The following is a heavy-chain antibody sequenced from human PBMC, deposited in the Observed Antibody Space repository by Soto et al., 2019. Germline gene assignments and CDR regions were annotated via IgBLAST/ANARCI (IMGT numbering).Heavy chain of an antibody. Sequence: EVQLVESGGGLVQPGGSLRLSCAASGFTFSSYWMSWVRQAPGKGLELVANIKQDGREKYYVDSVKGRFTISKDNAKNALFLQMNGLRAGDTAVYYCASDLGSGWDDYWGQGTLVTVSS. CDR3: ASDLGSGWDDY. CDR1: GFTFSSYW. J-gene: IGHJ4*02. D-gene: IGHD6-19*01. CDR2: IKQDGREK. V-gene: IGHV3-7*01.